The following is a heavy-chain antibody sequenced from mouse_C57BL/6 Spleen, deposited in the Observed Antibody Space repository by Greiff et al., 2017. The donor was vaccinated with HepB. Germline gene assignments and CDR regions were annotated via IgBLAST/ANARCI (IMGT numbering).Heavy chain of an antibody. Sequence: VKLQESGAELVRPGASVTLSCKASGYTFTDYEMHWVKQTPVHGLEWIGAIDPETGGTAYNQKFKGKAILTADKSSSTAYMELRSLTSEDSAVYYCTREILGFDYWGQGTTLTVSS. D-gene: IGHD4-1*01. J-gene: IGHJ2*01. CDR3: TREILGFDY. CDR1: GYTFTDYE. V-gene: IGHV1-15*01. CDR2: IDPETGGT.